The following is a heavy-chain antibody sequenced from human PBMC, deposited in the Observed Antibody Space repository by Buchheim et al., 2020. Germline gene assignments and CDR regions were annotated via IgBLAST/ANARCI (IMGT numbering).Heavy chain of an antibody. Sequence: EVQLLESGGGLVQPGRSLRVSCAASGFTFSRYAMHWVRQAPGKGLEWVSGITNSGDSTYSAHFVKGRFTIFRDNSKNTMFLQMNSLSTEDTAIYYCARASHSSAPLDFWGQGIL. D-gene: IGHD2-21*01. V-gene: IGHV3-23*01. J-gene: IGHJ4*03. CDR2: ITNSGDST. CDR3: ARASHSSAPLDF. CDR1: GFTFSRYA.